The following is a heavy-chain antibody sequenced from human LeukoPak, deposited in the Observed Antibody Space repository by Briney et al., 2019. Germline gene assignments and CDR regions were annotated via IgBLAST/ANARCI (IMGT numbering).Heavy chain of an antibody. CDR3: ARHGSYLGPFDY. V-gene: IGHV4-34*01. Sequence: SGTLSLTCAVYGGSFSGYYWSWIRQPPGKGLEWIGEINHSGSTNYNPSLKSRVTISVDTSKNQFSLKLSSVTAADTAVYYCARHGSYLGPFDYWGQGTLVTVSS. D-gene: IGHD3-16*01. J-gene: IGHJ4*02. CDR1: GGSFSGYY. CDR2: INHSGST.